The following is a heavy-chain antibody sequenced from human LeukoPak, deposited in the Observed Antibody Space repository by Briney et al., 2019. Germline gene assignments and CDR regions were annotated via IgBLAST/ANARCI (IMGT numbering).Heavy chain of an antibody. Sequence: GGSLRLSCAASGFTVSSNYMSWVRQTPGKGLEWVSVIYTGSTTYYADSVKGRFTISRDNSKNTLYLQMNSLRAEDTAAYYCARGLDSSGGGYYFDYWGQGTLVTVSS. CDR2: IYTGSTT. J-gene: IGHJ4*02. CDR3: ARGLDSSGGGYYFDY. D-gene: IGHD2-15*01. V-gene: IGHV3-53*01. CDR1: GFTVSSNY.